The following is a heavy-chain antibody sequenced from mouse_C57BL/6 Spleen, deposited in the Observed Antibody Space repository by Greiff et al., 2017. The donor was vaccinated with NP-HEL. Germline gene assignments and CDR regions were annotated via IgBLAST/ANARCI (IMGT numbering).Heavy chain of an antibody. CDR2: IYPGSGNT. CDR1: GYSFTSYY. V-gene: IGHV1-66*01. Sequence: QVQLQQSGPELVKPGASVKISCKASGYSFTSYYIHWVKQRSGQGLEWIGWIYPGSGNTKYNEKFKGEATLTTDTSSSPAYMQLSSLTSEDSAFYYCARGGLLRWDYWGQGTTLTVSS. J-gene: IGHJ2*01. CDR3: ARGGLLRWDY. D-gene: IGHD1-1*01.